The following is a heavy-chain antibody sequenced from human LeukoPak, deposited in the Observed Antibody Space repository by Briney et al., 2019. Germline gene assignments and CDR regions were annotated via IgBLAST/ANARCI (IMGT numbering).Heavy chain of an antibody. D-gene: IGHD5-18*01. J-gene: IGHJ4*02. V-gene: IGHV3-49*04. CDR3: TRDLTGIQLRSAFDY. CDR2: IRSKTYGATT. Sequence: GGSLRLSCTASGFTFADYAMSWVRQAPGKGLEWVGFIRSKTYGATTEYAASVKGRFTISRDDSKSIAYLQMNSLKTEDTAVYYCTRDLTGIQLRSAFDYWGQGTLVTVSS. CDR1: GFTFADYA.